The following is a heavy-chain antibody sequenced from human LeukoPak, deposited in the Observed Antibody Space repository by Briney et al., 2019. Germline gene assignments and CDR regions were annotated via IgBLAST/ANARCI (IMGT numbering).Heavy chain of an antibody. J-gene: IGHJ4*02. D-gene: IGHD1-26*01. Sequence: ASVKVSCKASEYTFTGYYIHWVRQAPGQGLEWMGWINPNSGGTNYAQKFQGRVTMTRDTSISTAYMELSRLRSDDTAVYYCATRPYSGTSVDYWGQGTLVTVSS. CDR2: INPNSGGT. CDR1: EYTFTGYY. V-gene: IGHV1-2*02. CDR3: ATRPYSGTSVDY.